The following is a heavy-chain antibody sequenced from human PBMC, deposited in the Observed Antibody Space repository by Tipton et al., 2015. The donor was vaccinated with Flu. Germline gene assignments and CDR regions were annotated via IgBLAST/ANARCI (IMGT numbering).Heavy chain of an antibody. CDR3: AVFNSWDSFAV. Sequence: SLRLSCAVSGVRVDAAWLSWVRQAPGKGLEWVGRIKSKGDGGTTDCAPFVKDRFTISSDDSENTLLLQMSSLKSEDTAVYYCAVFNSWDSFAVWGQGTMVTVSS. D-gene: IGHD4-11*01. CDR2: IKSKGDGGTT. J-gene: IGHJ3*01. V-gene: IGHV3-15*01. CDR1: GVRVDAAW.